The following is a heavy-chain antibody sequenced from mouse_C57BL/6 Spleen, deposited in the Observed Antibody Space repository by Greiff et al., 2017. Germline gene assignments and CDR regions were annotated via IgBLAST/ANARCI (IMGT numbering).Heavy chain of an antibody. CDR2: IDPSDSYT. J-gene: IGHJ2*01. V-gene: IGHV1-69*01. CDR1: GYTFTSYW. CDR3: ARWAPHACFDY. Sequence: QVQLQQSGAELVMPGASVKLSCKASGYTFTSYWMHWVKQRPGQGLEWIGEIDPSDSYTNYNQKFKGKSTLTVDKSSSTAYMQLSSLTSEDSAVYYCARWAPHACFDYWGQGTTLTVSS.